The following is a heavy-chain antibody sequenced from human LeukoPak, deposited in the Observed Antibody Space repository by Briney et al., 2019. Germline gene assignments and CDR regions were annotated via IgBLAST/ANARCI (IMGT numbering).Heavy chain of an antibody. D-gene: IGHD3-10*01. V-gene: IGHV5-51*01. CDR3: ASLTSSGSYNYFDY. J-gene: IGHJ4*02. CDR2: IYPGDSDT. Sequence: GESLKISCKGSGYSFTNNWIGWVRQIPGKGLEWMGIIYPGDSDTRYSPSFQGQVTISADKSISTAYLQWSSLKASDTAMYYCASLTSSGSYNYFDYWGQGTLVTVSS. CDR1: GYSFTNNW.